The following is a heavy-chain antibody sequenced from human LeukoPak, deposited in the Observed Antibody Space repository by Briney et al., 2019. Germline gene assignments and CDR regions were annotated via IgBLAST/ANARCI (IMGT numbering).Heavy chain of an antibody. CDR1: GYSISSGYY. Sequence: PSETLSLTCTVSGYSISSGYYWGWIRPPPGKGLEWIGSIYHSGSTYYNPSLKSRVTISVDTSKNQFSLKLSSVTAADTAVYYCAREVDDYVWGSYPGAFDIWGQGTMVTVSS. V-gene: IGHV4-38-2*02. J-gene: IGHJ3*02. CDR3: AREVDDYVWGSYPGAFDI. CDR2: IYHSGST. D-gene: IGHD3-16*02.